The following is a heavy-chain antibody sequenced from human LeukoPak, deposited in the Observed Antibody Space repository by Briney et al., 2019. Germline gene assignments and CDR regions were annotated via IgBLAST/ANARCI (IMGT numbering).Heavy chain of an antibody. CDR1: GFTLSNYA. V-gene: IGHV3-23*01. Sequence: GGSLRLSCTASGFTLSNYAMSWVRQAPGKGLEWVSTISGSDGSTYYADSVRGRFTISRDNSKNTLYLQMNSLRVEDTAIYYCAKGRGYCTGGSCYSDYWGQGTLVTVSS. CDR3: AKGRGYCTGGSCYSDY. J-gene: IGHJ4*02. D-gene: IGHD2-15*01. CDR2: ISGSDGST.